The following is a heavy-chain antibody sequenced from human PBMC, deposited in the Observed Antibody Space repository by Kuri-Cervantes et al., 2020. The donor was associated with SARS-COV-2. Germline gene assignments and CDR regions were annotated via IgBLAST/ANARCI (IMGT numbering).Heavy chain of an antibody. CDR3: ARVRGSIASVGEEWFDP. D-gene: IGHD3-10*01. CDR2: IHHSGYT. J-gene: IGHJ5*02. CDR1: GDSVSNDNHY. Sequence: ESLKISCTVSGDSVSNDNHYRTWIRQPPGKGLEWIAYIHHSGYTNYNPSLKSRVTISTDTSKNQFSLKLSSVTAADTAVYYCARVRGSIASVGEEWFDPWGQGTLVTVSS. V-gene: IGHV4-61*01.